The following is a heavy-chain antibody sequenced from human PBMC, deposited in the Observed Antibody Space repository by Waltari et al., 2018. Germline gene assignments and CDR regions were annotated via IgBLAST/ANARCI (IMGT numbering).Heavy chain of an antibody. J-gene: IGHJ6*02. D-gene: IGHD3-9*01. V-gene: IGHV4-59*11. CDR3: ARDFPYYDILPGPQQRGWGLGV. Sequence: QVQLQESGPGLVKALETLSLSCTVSGASMSSHYWSWIRQTPGRGLEWIGYISYSGSTDYNPSLKNRVTISVETSKNQFSLRLSSVTAADTAVYYCARDFPYYDILPGPQQRGWGLGVWGQGTTVTVSS. CDR1: GASMSSHY. CDR2: ISYSGST.